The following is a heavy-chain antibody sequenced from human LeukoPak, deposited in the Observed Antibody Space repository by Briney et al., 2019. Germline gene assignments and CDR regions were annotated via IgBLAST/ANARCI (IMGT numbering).Heavy chain of an antibody. J-gene: IGHJ4*02. CDR3: AREASSGYYPDY. D-gene: IGHD3-22*01. CDR1: GGSISSGGYY. Sequence: SETLSLTCTVSGGSISSGGYYWSWIRQPPGKGLEWIGYIYYSGSTNYNPSLKSRVTISVDTSKNQFSLKLSSVTAADTAVYYCAREASSGYYPDYWGQGTLVTVSS. CDR2: IYYSGST. V-gene: IGHV4-61*08.